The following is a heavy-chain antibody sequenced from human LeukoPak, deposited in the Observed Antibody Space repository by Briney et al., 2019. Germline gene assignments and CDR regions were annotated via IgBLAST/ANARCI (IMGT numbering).Heavy chain of an antibody. CDR1: GYTFTGYY. D-gene: IGHD3-22*01. J-gene: IGHJ4*02. CDR2: INPNGGGT. V-gene: IGHV1-2*02. CDR3: ARKTFYYDSSGYSLYYFDY. Sequence: ASVKVSCKASGYTFTGYYMHWVRQAPGQGLEWMGWINPNGGGTNYVQKFQGRVTMTRDTSISTAYMELSRLRSDDTAVYYCARKTFYYDSSGYSLYYFDYGGQETRVTVPS.